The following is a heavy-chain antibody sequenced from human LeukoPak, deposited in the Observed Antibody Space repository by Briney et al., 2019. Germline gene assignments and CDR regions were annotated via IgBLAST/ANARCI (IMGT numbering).Heavy chain of an antibody. CDR1: GFTVGKNY. Sequence: GGSLRLSCAASGFTVGKNYMSWVRQAPGKGLDWVSVIYSIGTTYYADSVKGRFTISRDNSKNTVYLQMNSLRAEDTAVYYCARVGSRLGAFDVWGQGTMVTVSS. CDR2: IYSIGTT. D-gene: IGHD3-16*01. CDR3: ARVGSRLGAFDV. J-gene: IGHJ3*01. V-gene: IGHV3-53*01.